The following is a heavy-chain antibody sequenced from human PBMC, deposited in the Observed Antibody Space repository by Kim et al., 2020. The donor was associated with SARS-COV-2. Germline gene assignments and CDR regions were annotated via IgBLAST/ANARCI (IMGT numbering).Heavy chain of an antibody. Sequence: GGSLRLSCATSGFTFSRFAMNWFRQAPGKGLEWVSAIGGSGGTTYYAESLKDRFTISRDNSKNTVFLQMRSLRVEDTAVYYCAKVVSWGYVGTDAVAIWG. D-gene: IGHD5-12*01. CDR3: AKVVSWGYVGTDAVAI. CDR1: GFTFSRFA. V-gene: IGHV3-23*01. CDR2: IGGSGGTT. J-gene: IGHJ3*02.